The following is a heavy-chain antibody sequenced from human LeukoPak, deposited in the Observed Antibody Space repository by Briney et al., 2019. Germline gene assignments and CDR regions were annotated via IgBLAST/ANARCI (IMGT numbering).Heavy chain of an antibody. D-gene: IGHD2-15*01. CDR3: ARDEGYTTTYPEGWFDP. J-gene: IGHJ5*02. CDR2: IDTSGTSI. Sequence: PGGSLRLSCEASGFIFSNYNMNWVRQAPGKGLEWVSFIDTSGTSIYYADSLKGRFTVSRDNAKNTLYLQINSLRPDDTAVYYCARDEGYTTTYPEGWFDPWGQGTLVTVSS. CDR1: GFIFSNYN. V-gene: IGHV3-21*01.